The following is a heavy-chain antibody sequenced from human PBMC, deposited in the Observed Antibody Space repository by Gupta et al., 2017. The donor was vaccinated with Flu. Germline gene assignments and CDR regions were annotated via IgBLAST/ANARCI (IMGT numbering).Heavy chain of an antibody. CDR2: ISSSGSPV. D-gene: IGHD3-10*01. Sequence: GGDLVKPGGSLRLSCVASGFTFSDYFMRWIRQAPGEGLEWGSYISSSGSPVYYANSVRGRFTVSRDNAKNSLFLQMGSLRAEDTAIYYCARDRRDLDRGYYYYYRDGWGKGATVTVSS. V-gene: IGHV3-11*01. CDR3: ARDRRDLDRGYYYYYRDG. J-gene: IGHJ6*03. CDR1: GFTFSDYF.